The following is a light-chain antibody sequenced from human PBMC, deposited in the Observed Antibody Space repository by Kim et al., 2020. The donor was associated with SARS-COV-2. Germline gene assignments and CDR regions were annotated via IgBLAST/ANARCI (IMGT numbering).Light chain of an antibody. J-gene: IGKJ4*01. CDR2: GAS. CDR1: QSISNNY. V-gene: IGKV3-20*01. CDR3: QQYGGSAR. Sequence: LSPAETATRSCRASQSISNNYLAWYQQEPGQTPRLLSSGASSRATGIPDRFSGSGSGTDFTLTISRMEPEDFAVYYCQQYGGSARFGGGTKVDIK.